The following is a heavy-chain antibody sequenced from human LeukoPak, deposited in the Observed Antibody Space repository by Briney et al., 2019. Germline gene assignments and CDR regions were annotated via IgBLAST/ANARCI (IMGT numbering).Heavy chain of an antibody. Sequence: GGSLRLSCAASGFIFSPYAMSWVRQAPGKGLEWVAGIAGGDDRFYADSVKGRFSISRDNSKNTVDLQMNSLRVEDTAVYYCAKGRVYSGVDYWGQGTLVTVSS. J-gene: IGHJ4*02. D-gene: IGHD1-26*01. V-gene: IGHV3-23*01. CDR1: GFIFSPYA. CDR2: IAGGDDR. CDR3: AKGRVYSGVDY.